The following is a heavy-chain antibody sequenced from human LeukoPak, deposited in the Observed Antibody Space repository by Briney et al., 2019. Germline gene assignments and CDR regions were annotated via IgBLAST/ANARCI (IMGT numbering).Heavy chain of an antibody. CDR1: GFTFSSYS. V-gene: IGHV3-21*01. CDR2: ISSSSSYI. Sequence: KSGGSLRRSCAASGFTFSSYSMNWVRQAPGKGLEWVSSISSSSSYIYYADSVKGRFTISRDNAKNSLYLQMNSLRAEDTAVYYCARDGYYDSSGYPTSAGGPSHTALAYFDYWGQGTLVTVSS. D-gene: IGHD3-22*01. CDR3: ARDGYYDSSGYPTSAGGPSHTALAYFDY. J-gene: IGHJ4*02.